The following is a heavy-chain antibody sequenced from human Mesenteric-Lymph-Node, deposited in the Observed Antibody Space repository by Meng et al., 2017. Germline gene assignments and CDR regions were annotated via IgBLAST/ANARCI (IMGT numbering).Heavy chain of an antibody. V-gene: IGHV4-4*07. J-gene: IGHJ5*02. CDR1: GGSISSYY. D-gene: IGHD6-13*01. CDR3: ARLPDSSSWYQWFDP. CDR2: IYTSGST. Sequence: SETLSLTCTVSGGSISSYYWSWIRQPAGKGLEWIGRIYTSGSTNYNPSLKSRVTISVDTSKNQFSLKLSSVTAADTAVYYCARLPDSSSWYQWFDPWGQGTLVTVSS.